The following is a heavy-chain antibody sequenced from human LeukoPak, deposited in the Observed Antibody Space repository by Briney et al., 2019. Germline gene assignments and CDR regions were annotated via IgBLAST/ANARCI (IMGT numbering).Heavy chain of an antibody. Sequence: GRSLRLSCAASGFTFSSYAMHWVRQAPGKGLEWVAGISYDGSNKYYADSVKGRFTISRDNSKNTLYLQMNSLRAEDTAVYYCVRAVPAAILGAFDIWGQGTMVTVSS. J-gene: IGHJ3*02. V-gene: IGHV3-30-3*01. CDR1: GFTFSSYA. D-gene: IGHD2-2*02. CDR3: VRAVPAAILGAFDI. CDR2: ISYDGSNK.